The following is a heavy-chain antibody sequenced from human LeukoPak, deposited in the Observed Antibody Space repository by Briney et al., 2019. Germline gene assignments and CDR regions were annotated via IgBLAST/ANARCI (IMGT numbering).Heavy chain of an antibody. V-gene: IGHV3-72*01. CDR3: VRGLNSFDL. J-gene: IGHJ4*02. D-gene: IGHD2/OR15-2a*01. CDR2: SRIKADGYIT. Sequence: PGGSLRPSCVVSGFTFSDHYLDWVRQSPGRGLEWVGRSRIKADGYITQYAAPVKDRFTISRDESKDSLFLQMNSLKTEDTAMYYCVRGLNSFDLWGQGTPVTVSS. CDR1: GFTFSDHY.